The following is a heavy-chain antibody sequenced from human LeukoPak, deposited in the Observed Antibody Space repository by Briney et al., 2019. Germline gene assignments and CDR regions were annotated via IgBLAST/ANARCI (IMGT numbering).Heavy chain of an antibody. CDR3: ARGRFYCSGGSCSYDY. V-gene: IGHV1-8*01. Sequence: APVKVSCKASGYTFTSYDINWVRQATGQGLEWMGWMNPNSGNTGYAQKFQGRVTMTRNTSISTAYMELSSLRSEDTAVYYCARGRFYCSGGSCSYDYWGQGALVTVSS. J-gene: IGHJ4*02. CDR1: GYTFTSYD. CDR2: MNPNSGNT. D-gene: IGHD2-15*01.